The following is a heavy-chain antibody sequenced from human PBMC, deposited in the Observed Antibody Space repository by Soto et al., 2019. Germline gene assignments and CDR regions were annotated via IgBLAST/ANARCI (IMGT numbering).Heavy chain of an antibody. CDR1: GGTFSSYA. CDR2: ILPIFGTA. V-gene: IGHV1-69*12. CDR3: AREALYCISTSGGGIYYYCMHV. Sequence: QVQLVQSGAEVKKPGSSVKVSCKASGGTFSSYAISWVRQAPGQGLEWMGGILPIFGTANYAQKFQGRVTIAADEYMSTAYMELSGLRSEDTGVYYCAREALYCISTSGGGIYYYCMHVWGQGTTFTVSS. J-gene: IGHJ6*02. D-gene: IGHD2-2*01.